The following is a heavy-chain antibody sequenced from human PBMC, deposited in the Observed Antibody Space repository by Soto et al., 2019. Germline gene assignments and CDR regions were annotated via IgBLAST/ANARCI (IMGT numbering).Heavy chain of an antibody. J-gene: IGHJ5*02. V-gene: IGHV4-34*01. CDR3: ATIRGFWFDP. Sequence: QVQLQQWGAGLLKPSETLSLTCAVYGGSFSDLYWTWIRQPPGKGLEWIGEINHSGTSNYNPSLKSRVSMSVDTSKNQFSLRLSSVTAAHTAVYYCATIRGFWFDPWGQGNLVTVSS. CDR2: INHSGTS. CDR1: GGSFSDLY.